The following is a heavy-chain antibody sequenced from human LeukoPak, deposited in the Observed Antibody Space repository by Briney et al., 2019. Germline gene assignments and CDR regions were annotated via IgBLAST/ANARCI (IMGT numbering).Heavy chain of an antibody. Sequence: GGSLRLSCAASGFTFSSYAMSWVRQAPGKGLEWVSTITISGGSTYYADSVKGRSTISRDNSKNTLFLRMNSLRAEDTALYYCAQESGGINTAFDIWGQGTMVTVSS. D-gene: IGHD3-10*01. CDR3: AQESGGINTAFDI. CDR1: GFTFSSYA. V-gene: IGHV3-23*01. CDR2: ITISGGST. J-gene: IGHJ3*02.